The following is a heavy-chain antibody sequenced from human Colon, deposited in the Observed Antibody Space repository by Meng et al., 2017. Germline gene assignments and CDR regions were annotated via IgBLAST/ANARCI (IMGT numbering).Heavy chain of an antibody. CDR2: IGHSGIT. J-gene: IGHJ5*02. D-gene: IGHD6-19*01. CDR1: GGSISTSGYC. V-gene: IGHV4-39*01. Sequence: QPQLQESGPGLVKPSEALYLTCNVSGGSISTSGYCWGWIRQPPGKGLEWIGSIGHSGITYYTPSLKSRVTVSIDTSKSQFSLKLTSVTAADTAVYYCVRSSGWVRTGFDPWGQGTLVTVSS. CDR3: VRSSGWVRTGFDP.